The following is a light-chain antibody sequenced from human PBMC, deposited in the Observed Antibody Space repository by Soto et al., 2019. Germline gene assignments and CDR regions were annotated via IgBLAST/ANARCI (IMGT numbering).Light chain of an antibody. CDR1: SSDIGAYIY. CDR2: EVS. V-gene: IGLV2-8*01. J-gene: IGLJ1*01. Sequence: QSALTQPPSASGSPGQSVTISCTGTSSDIGAYIYVSWYQQHPGKAPKLMISEVSRRPSGVPERFSGSKSGNTASLTVSGLHADDEAHYYCSSYAGSNNFVFGTGTKLTVL. CDR3: SSYAGSNNFV.